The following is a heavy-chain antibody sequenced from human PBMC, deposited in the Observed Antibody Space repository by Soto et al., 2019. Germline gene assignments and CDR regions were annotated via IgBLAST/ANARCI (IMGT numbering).Heavy chain of an antibody. Sequence: EVQLVESGGGLVQPGGSLRLSCVASGLTFSDHYMDWVRQAPGKGLEWVGRIRNKGNGYSTDYAASVKGRFTISRDDSQTSLSLQMTSLKAEDTAVYYCARRITGSAPHDGGYWGQGTLVTVSS. CDR1: GLTFSDHY. CDR3: ARRITGSAPHDGGY. CDR2: IRNKGNGYST. J-gene: IGHJ4*02. V-gene: IGHV3-72*01. D-gene: IGHD1-20*01.